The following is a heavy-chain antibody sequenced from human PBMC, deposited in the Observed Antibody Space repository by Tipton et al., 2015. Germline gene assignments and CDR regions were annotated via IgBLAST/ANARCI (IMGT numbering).Heavy chain of an antibody. V-gene: IGHV3-9*01. CDR3: AKDVYASSGWDYYYHYYGMDV. CDR1: GFSFSHYA. Sequence: RSLRLSCAASGFSFSHYAMHWVRQAPGKGLEWVSGISWNSGSIGYADSVKGRFTISRDNAKNSLYLQMNSLRTEDTALYYCAKDVYASSGWDYYYHYYGMDVWGQGTTVPVSS. J-gene: IGHJ6*02. CDR2: ISWNSGSI. D-gene: IGHD6-19*01.